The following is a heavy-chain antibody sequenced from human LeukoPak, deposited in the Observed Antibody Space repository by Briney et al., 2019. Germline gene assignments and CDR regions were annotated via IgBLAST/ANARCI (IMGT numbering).Heavy chain of an antibody. D-gene: IGHD3-3*01. CDR2: IYYSGST. Sequence: SETPSLTCTVSGGSISSYYWSWIRQPPGEGLEWIGYIYYSGSTNYNPSLKSRVTISVDTSKNQFSLKLSSVTAADTAVYYCASITIFGEYFDYWGQGTLVTVSS. CDR3: ASITIFGEYFDY. J-gene: IGHJ4*02. CDR1: GGSISSYY. V-gene: IGHV4-59*08.